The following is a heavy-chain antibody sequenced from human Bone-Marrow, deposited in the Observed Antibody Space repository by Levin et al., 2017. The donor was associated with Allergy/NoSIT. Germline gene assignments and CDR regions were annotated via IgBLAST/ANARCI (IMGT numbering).Heavy chain of an antibody. Sequence: GGSLRLSCTASGFTFGDYAMSWVRQAPGKGLEWVGFIRSKAYGGTTEYAASVKGRFTISRDDSKSIAYLQMNSLKTEDTAVYYCTRVRLFPYYYGMDVWGQGTTVTVSS. CDR1: GFTFGDYA. CDR2: IRSKAYGGTT. V-gene: IGHV3-49*04. CDR3: TRVRLFPYYYGMDV. D-gene: IGHD3-3*01. J-gene: IGHJ6*02.